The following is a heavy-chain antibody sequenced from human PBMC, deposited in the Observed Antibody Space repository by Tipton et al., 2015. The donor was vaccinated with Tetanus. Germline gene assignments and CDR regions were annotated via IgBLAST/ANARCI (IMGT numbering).Heavy chain of an antibody. CDR2: INHSGST. V-gene: IGHV4-34*01. J-gene: IGHJ4*02. D-gene: IGHD5-24*01. CDR3: ARPRGGYDY. Sequence: LRLSCAVYGGSFSGYYWSWIRQPPGKGLEWIGEINHSGSTNYNPSLKSRVTISVDTSKNQFSLKLSSVTAADTAVYYCARPRGGYDYWGQGTLVTVSS. CDR1: GGSFSGYY.